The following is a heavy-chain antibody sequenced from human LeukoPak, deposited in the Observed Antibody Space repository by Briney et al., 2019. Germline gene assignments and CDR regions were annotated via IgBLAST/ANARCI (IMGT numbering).Heavy chain of an antibody. CDR2: INPSGGST. D-gene: IGHD3-22*01. Sequence: GASVKVSCKASGYTFTSYYMHWVRQAPGQGLEWMGIINPSGGSTSYAQKFQGRVTMTRNTSISTAYMELSSLRSEDTAVYYCARVFPPDSSGYYFFYYYYYGMDVWGQGTTVTVSS. CDR3: ARVFPPDSSGYYFFYYYYYGMDV. CDR1: GYTFTSYY. J-gene: IGHJ6*02. V-gene: IGHV1-46*01.